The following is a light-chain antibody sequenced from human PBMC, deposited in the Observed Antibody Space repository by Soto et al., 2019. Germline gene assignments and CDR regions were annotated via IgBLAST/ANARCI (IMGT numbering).Light chain of an antibody. Sequence: EIVLTQSPGTLSLSPGESATLFCRASQTVSSSCLAWYQQRPGQAPRLLIYGVSSRATGIPDRFSGSGSGTDFTLTISRLQPEVFAVYYCQHYDNSAALTFGGGTKVDI. V-gene: IGKV3-20*01. J-gene: IGKJ4*01. CDR1: QTVSSSC. CDR3: QHYDNSAALT. CDR2: GVS.